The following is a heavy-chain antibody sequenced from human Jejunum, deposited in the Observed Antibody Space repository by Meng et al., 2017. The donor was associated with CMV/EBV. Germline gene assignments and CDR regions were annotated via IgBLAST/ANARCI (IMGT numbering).Heavy chain of an antibody. CDR2: ISGSGASI. J-gene: IGHJ6*02. CDR1: GFTFSRYG. V-gene: IGHV3-23*01. Sequence: SGFTFSRYGKRWVRHVPGKGLEWVSTISGSGASIYYADSVKGRFTISRDSSKNTVYLQMNSLRAEDTAVYYCAKMGFYDYYGMDVWGQGTTVTVSS. CDR3: AKMGFYDYYGMDV.